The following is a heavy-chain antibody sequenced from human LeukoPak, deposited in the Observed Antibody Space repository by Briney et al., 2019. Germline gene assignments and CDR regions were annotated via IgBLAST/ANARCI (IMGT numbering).Heavy chain of an antibody. D-gene: IGHD1-26*01. CDR2: ISGGGGST. CDR3: AKGGKWDVTPFDY. Sequence: RPGGSLRLSGAASGFTFTSYSMNWVRQAPGKGLEWVSTISGGGGSTYYADSVKGRFTISRDNSKNTLYLQVNSLRAEDTAVYYCAKGGKWDVTPFDYWGQGTLVTVSS. V-gene: IGHV3-23*01. J-gene: IGHJ4*02. CDR1: GFTFTSYS.